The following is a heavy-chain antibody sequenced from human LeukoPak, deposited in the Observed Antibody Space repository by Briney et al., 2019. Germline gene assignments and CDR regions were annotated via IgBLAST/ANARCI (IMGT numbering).Heavy chain of an antibody. Sequence: ASVKVSCKVSGYSLTELSTHWVRQAPGKGLEWMGGVDPESGAAMYAQKLQGRVTMTEDRSTDTAYMELSSLRSEDTAVYYCATGGPWDLLKYWGQGTLVTVSS. J-gene: IGHJ4*02. CDR1: GYSLTELS. CDR3: ATGGPWDLLKY. CDR2: VDPESGAA. V-gene: IGHV1-24*01. D-gene: IGHD3-9*01.